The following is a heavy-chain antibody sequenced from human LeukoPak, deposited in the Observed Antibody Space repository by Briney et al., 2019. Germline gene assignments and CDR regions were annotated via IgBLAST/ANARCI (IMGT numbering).Heavy chain of an antibody. V-gene: IGHV1-46*01. J-gene: IGHJ5*02. CDR2: INPSGGST. Sequence: ASVKVSCKASGYIFTSYFMHWVRQAPGQGLEWMGLINPSGGSTRYAQKFQGRVTMTRDMSTSTVYMELSSLRSEDTAVYYCARDSSSGWYYLYWFDPWGQGTLVTVSS. D-gene: IGHD6-19*01. CDR1: GYIFTSYF. CDR3: ARDSSSGWYYLYWFDP.